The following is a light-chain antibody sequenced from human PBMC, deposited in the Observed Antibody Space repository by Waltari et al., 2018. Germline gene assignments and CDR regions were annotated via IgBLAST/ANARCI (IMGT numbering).Light chain of an antibody. Sequence: DIVMTQSPLSPRVTPGETASISCRSSQSLLPSNRKNYLNWYVQKPGQSPQLLIYLGSNRASGVPDRFSGSGSGTEFTLKISRVEADDVGIYYCMQSLQSPPYTVGQGTKLEIK. CDR1: QSLLPSNRKNY. CDR3: MQSLQSPPYT. CDR2: LGS. V-gene: IGKV2-28*01. J-gene: IGKJ2*01.